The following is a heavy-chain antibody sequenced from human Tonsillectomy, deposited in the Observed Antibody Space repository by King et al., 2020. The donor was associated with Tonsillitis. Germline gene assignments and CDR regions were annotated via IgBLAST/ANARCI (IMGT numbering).Heavy chain of an antibody. Sequence: VQLVESGGALVQPGGSLRLSCAASGFTFSSYSMNWVRQAPGRGLEWISYITAASSTIYYADSVKGRFTISRDNAKNSLYLQMNNLRAEDTAVYYCATDRHWAFDEWGQGALVTVP. CDR1: GFTFSSYS. CDR2: ITAASSTI. CDR3: ATDRHWAFDE. J-gene: IGHJ4*02. V-gene: IGHV3-48*04. D-gene: IGHD3-9*01.